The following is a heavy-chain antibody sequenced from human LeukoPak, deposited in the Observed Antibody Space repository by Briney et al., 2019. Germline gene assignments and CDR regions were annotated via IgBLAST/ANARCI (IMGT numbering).Heavy chain of an antibody. Sequence: ASVTVSCKASGYTFTSYDINWVRQATGQGLEWMGWMNPNSGNTGYAQKFQDRVTMTRNTSISTAYMELSSLRSEDTAVYYCARSRGYCSSTICYRYWGQGTLVTVSS. D-gene: IGHD2-2*02. CDR3: ARSRGYCSSTICYRY. CDR2: MNPNSGNT. CDR1: GYTFTSYD. V-gene: IGHV1-8*01. J-gene: IGHJ4*02.